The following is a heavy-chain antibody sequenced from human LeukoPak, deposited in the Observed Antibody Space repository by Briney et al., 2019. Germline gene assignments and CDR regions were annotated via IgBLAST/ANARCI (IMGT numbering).Heavy chain of an antibody. CDR2: IYPRDSDT. J-gene: IGHJ6*03. D-gene: IGHD3-22*01. Sequence: GESLKISCKGSGYSFTSYWIGWVRQMPGKGLEWMGIIYPRDSDTRYSPSFQGQVTISADKSISTAYLQWSSLKASDTAMYYCARHGYHYDSSGYYPDYYYYYMDVWGKGTTVTISS. CDR3: ARHGYHYDSSGYYPDYYYYYMDV. CDR1: GYSFTSYW. V-gene: IGHV5-51*01.